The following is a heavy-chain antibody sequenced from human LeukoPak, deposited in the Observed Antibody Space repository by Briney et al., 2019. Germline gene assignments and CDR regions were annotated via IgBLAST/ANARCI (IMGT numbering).Heavy chain of an antibody. CDR1: GGSISISNYY. J-gene: IGHJ4*02. V-gene: IGHV4-39*01. Sequence: SETLSLTCTVSGGSISISNYYWGWIRQPPGEGLEWIGSIFYSGSADYTPSLRSRATISVDTSENQFSLKLSSVTAADTAVYYCARPSGDTVFHYWGQGTLVTVSS. CDR2: IFYSGSA. CDR3: ARPSGDTVFHY. D-gene: IGHD5-18*01.